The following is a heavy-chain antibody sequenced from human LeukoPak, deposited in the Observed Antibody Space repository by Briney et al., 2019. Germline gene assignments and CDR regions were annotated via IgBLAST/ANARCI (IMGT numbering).Heavy chain of an antibody. CDR3: ARDRSGRFVYYGMDV. Sequence: GGSLRLSCAASGFTFSSYAMHWVRQAPGKGLEWVAVISYDGSNKYYADSVKGRFTISRDNSKNTLYLQMSSLRAEDTAVYYCARDRSGRFVYYGMDVWGQGTTVTVSS. V-gene: IGHV3-30-3*01. D-gene: IGHD3-10*01. CDR2: ISYDGSNK. CDR1: GFTFSSYA. J-gene: IGHJ6*02.